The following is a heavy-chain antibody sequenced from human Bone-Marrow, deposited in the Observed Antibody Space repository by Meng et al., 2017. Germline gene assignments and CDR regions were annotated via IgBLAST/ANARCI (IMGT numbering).Heavy chain of an antibody. CDR3: ARVLTTVTFYLYYYYGMDV. D-gene: IGHD4-17*01. V-gene: IGHV1-18*01. CDR1: GYTFTSYG. Sequence: ASVKVSCKASGYTFTSYGISWVRQAPGQGLEWMGWISAYNGNTNYAQKLQGRVTMTTDTSTSTDYMELRSLRSDDTAVYYCARVLTTVTFYLYYYYGMDVWGQGTTVTVSS. J-gene: IGHJ6*02. CDR2: ISAYNGNT.